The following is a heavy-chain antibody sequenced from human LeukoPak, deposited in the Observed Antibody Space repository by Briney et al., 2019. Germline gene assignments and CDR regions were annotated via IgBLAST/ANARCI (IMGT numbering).Heavy chain of an antibody. V-gene: IGHV3-21*01. Sequence: PGGSLRLSCAASGFTFSSYSMNWVRQAPGKGLEWVSSISSSSSYIYYADSVKGRFTISRDSAKNSLYLQMNSLRAEDTAVYYCARKGLWELPDYWGQGTLVTVSS. CDR1: GFTFSSYS. CDR3: ARKGLWELPDY. D-gene: IGHD1-26*01. J-gene: IGHJ4*02. CDR2: ISSSSSYI.